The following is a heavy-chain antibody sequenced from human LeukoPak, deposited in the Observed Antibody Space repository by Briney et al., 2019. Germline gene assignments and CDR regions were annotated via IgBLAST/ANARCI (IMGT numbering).Heavy chain of an antibody. V-gene: IGHV1-46*01. CDR2: INPGGGST. CDR1: GYTFTSYY. CDR3: ARDQGDRVVTTYYDY. D-gene: IGHD3-22*01. J-gene: IGHJ4*02. Sequence: ASVKVSCKASGYTFTSYYMHWVRQAPGQGLEWMGIINPGGGSTSYAQKFLGRVTMTRDTSTSTVYMELSSLRSEDTAIYYCARDQGDRVVTTYYDYWGQGTLVTVSS.